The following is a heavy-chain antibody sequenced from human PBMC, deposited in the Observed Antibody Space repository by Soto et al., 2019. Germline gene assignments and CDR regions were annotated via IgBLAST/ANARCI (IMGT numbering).Heavy chain of an antibody. CDR2: IYHDGSA. CDR1: GGSINTADYY. J-gene: IGHJ5*02. V-gene: IGHV4-30-4*01. D-gene: IGHD3-10*01. Sequence: QVRLQESGPGLVKPSQTLSLTCTVSGGSINTADYYWSWIRQSPGKGLEWIVNIYHDGSAYFNPSLSVRPSGRIERSKNQFSLILASVTAADTGVYYCARRLRDTGQYYNWFDPWGQGTLVTVSS. CDR3: ARRLRDTGQYYNWFDP.